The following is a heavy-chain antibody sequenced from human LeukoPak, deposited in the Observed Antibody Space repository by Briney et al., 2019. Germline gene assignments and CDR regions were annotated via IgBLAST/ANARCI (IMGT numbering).Heavy chain of an antibody. Sequence: GASVKVSCKASGYTFTSYYMHWVRQAPGQGLEWMGIINPSGGSTSYAQKFQGRVTMTRDTSTSTVYMELSSPRSEDTAVYYCARVYHERRDSSGRMDVWGQGTTVTVSS. D-gene: IGHD3-22*01. CDR1: GYTFTSYY. J-gene: IGHJ6*02. CDR3: ARVYHERRDSSGRMDV. V-gene: IGHV1-46*01. CDR2: INPSGGST.